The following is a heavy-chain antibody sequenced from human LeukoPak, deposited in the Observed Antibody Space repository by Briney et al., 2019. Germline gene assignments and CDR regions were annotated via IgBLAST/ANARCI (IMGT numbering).Heavy chain of an antibody. CDR1: GFTVSSNY. CDR2: ISGSGGST. D-gene: IGHD6-6*01. V-gene: IGHV3-23*01. J-gene: IGHJ4*02. Sequence: GGSLRLSCAASGFTVSSNYMSWVRQAPGKGLEWVSAISGSGGSTYYADSVKGRFTISRDNSKNTLYLQMNSLRAEDTAVYYCAKVVWQLHLDYWGQGTLVTVSS. CDR3: AKVVWQLHLDY.